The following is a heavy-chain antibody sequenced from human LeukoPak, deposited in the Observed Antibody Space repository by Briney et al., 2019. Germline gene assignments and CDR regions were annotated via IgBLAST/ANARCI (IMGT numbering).Heavy chain of an antibody. J-gene: IGHJ3*02. V-gene: IGHV4-30-4*01. CDR3: AREVNVPAGSDGFDI. Sequence: SETLSLTCTVSGDSITSANCFWSWIRQPPGEDLEWIGYMPYNGGASYNPSLRGRATISLDTSKNEFSLRLSSVTAPDTAIYYCAREVNVPAGSDGFDIWGQGTMVTVSP. CDR2: MPYNGGA. D-gene: IGHD2-2*01. CDR1: GDSITSANCF.